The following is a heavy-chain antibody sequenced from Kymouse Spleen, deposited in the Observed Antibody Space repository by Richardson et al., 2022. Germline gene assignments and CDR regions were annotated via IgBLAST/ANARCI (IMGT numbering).Heavy chain of an antibody. D-gene: IGHD3-10*01. CDR2: ISWNSGSI. V-gene: IGHV3-9*01. CDR1: GFTFDDYA. Sequence: EVQLVESGGGLVQPGRSLRLSCAASGFTFDDYAMHWVRQAPGKGLEWVSGISWNSGSIGYADSVKGRFTISRDNAKNSLYLQMNSLRAEDTALYYCAKEGYYYGSGKDYYYYYGMDVWGQGTTVTVSS. CDR3: AKEGYYYGSGKDYYYYYGMDV. J-gene: IGHJ6*02.